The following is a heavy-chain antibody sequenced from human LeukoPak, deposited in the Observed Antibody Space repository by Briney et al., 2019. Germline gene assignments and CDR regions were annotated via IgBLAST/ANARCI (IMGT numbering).Heavy chain of an antibody. CDR2: IYYSGST. V-gene: IGHV4-59*01. CDR3: ARAPTVTTYYYYGMDV. D-gene: IGHD4-17*01. CDR1: GGSISSYY. J-gene: IGHJ6*02. Sequence: SETLSFTCTVSGGSISSYYWSWIRQPPGKGLEWIGYIYYSGSTNYNPSLKSRVTISVDTSKNQFSLKLSSVTAADTAVYYCARAPTVTTYYYYGMDVWGQGTTVTVSS.